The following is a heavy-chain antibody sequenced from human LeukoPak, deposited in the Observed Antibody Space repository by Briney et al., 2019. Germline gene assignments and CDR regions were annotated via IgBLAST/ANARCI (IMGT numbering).Heavy chain of an antibody. J-gene: IGHJ4*02. Sequence: SETLSLTCAVYGGSFNGYYWSWIRQPPGKGLEWIGEINHSGSTNYNPSLKSRVTISVDTSKNQFSLKLSSVTAADTAVYYCASIPGIAAAGEVDYWGQGTLVTVSS. CDR3: ASIPGIAAAGEVDY. CDR2: INHSGST. CDR1: GGSFNGYY. D-gene: IGHD6-13*01. V-gene: IGHV4-34*01.